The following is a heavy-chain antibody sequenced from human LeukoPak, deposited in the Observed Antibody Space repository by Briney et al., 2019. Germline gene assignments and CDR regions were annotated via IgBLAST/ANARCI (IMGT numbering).Heavy chain of an antibody. CDR2: IRSDGSGT. Sequence: GGSLRLSCAASGFTFSNYWMYWVRQPPGEGLVWVSHIRSDGSGTTYADSVKGRFTISKDNAKNTVYLQMNSLRAEDTAVYYCVSFYETYWGRGTLVTVSS. V-gene: IGHV3-74*01. D-gene: IGHD2/OR15-2a*01. CDR1: GFTFSNYW. J-gene: IGHJ4*02. CDR3: VSFYETY.